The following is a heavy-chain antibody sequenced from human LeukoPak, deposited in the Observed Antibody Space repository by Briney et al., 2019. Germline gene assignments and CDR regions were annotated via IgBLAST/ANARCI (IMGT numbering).Heavy chain of an antibody. CDR1: GFTFSSYT. CDR3: ARGLRYFDWLPGY. CDR2: IGSGSTYI. Sequence: PGGSLRLSCAASGFTFSSYTMNWVRQAPGKGLEWVSSIGSGSTYIYYADSLKGRFTISRDNAKSSLSLQMNSLRAEDTALYYCARGLRYFDWLPGYWGQGTLVTVSS. D-gene: IGHD3-9*01. J-gene: IGHJ4*02. V-gene: IGHV3-21*01.